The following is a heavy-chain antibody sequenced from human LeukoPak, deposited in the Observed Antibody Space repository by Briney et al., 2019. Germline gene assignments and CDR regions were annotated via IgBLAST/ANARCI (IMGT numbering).Heavy chain of an antibody. CDR1: GFTFSSYW. Sequence: GGSLRLSCAASGFTFSSYWMSWVRQAPGKGLEWVANIKKDGSEKYYVDSVKGRFTISRDNAKNSLYLQMNSLRAEDTALYYCARDEVAAATLGGYAFDIWGQGTMVTVSS. D-gene: IGHD6-13*01. J-gene: IGHJ3*02. CDR3: ARDEVAAATLGGYAFDI. CDR2: IKKDGSEK. V-gene: IGHV3-7*03.